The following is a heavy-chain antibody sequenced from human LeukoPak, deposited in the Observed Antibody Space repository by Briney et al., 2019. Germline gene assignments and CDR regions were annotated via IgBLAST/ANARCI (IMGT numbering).Heavy chain of an antibody. D-gene: IGHD2-15*01. Sequence: PGGSLRLSCAASGFTFSSYAMSWVRQAPGKGLEWVSAISGSGGSTYYADYVKGRFTISRDNSKNTLYLQMNSLRAEDTAVYYCAKDLFDIVVVVAATWDAFDIWGQGTMVTVSS. CDR3: AKDLFDIVVVVAATWDAFDI. V-gene: IGHV3-23*01. CDR2: ISGSGGST. J-gene: IGHJ3*02. CDR1: GFTFSSYA.